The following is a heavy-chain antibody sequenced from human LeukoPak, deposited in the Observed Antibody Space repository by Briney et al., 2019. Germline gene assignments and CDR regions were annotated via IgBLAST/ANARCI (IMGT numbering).Heavy chain of an antibody. CDR2: IYTSGST. CDR3: ARATSFYDILTYYYYMDV. CDR1: GGSISSGSYY. J-gene: IGHJ6*03. V-gene: IGHV4-61*02. D-gene: IGHD3-9*01. Sequence: PSETLSLTCTVSGGSISSGSYYWSWIRQPAGKGLEWIGRIYTSGSTNYNPSLKSRVTISVDTSKNQFSLKLSSVIAADTAVYYCARATSFYDILTYYYYMDVWGKGTTVTISS.